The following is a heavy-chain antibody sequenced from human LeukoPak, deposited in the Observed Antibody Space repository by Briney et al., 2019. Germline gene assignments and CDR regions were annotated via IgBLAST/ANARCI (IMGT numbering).Heavy chain of an antibody. CDR2: IRSKAYGGTT. Sequence: GGSLRLSCTASGFTFGDYAMIWFRQAPGKGLEWVGFIRSKAYGGTTEYAASVKGRFTISRDDSKSIAYLQMNSLKTEDTAVYYCTRVLTTVTYGMDVWGQGTTVTVSS. D-gene: IGHD4-11*01. CDR1: GFTFGDYA. J-gene: IGHJ6*02. CDR3: TRVLTTVTYGMDV. V-gene: IGHV3-49*03.